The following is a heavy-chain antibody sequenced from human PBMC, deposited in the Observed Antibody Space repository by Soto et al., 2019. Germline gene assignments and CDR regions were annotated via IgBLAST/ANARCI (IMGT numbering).Heavy chain of an antibody. J-gene: IGHJ4*02. CDR3: AKDMYSSGWYKFDY. V-gene: IGHV3-23*01. Sequence: GGSLRLSCAASAFTFNSYAMSWVRQAPGKGLEWVSSISGSGGSTYYADSVKGRFTISRDNSKNTLYLQMNSLRAEDTAVYYCAKDMYSSGWYKFDYWGQGTLVTVSS. D-gene: IGHD6-19*01. CDR1: AFTFNSYA. CDR2: ISGSGGST.